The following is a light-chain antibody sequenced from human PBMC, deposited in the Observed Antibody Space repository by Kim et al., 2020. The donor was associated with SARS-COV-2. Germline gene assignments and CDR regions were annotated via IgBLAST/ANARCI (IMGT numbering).Light chain of an antibody. CDR3: QQLNSYPT. Sequence: SASVGDRVTITCRASHGISSYLAWYQQKPGTAPKLLIYAASTLQSGVPSRFSGSGSGTEFTLTISSLQPEDFATYYCQQLNSYPTFGPGTKVDIK. J-gene: IGKJ3*01. CDR2: AAS. CDR1: HGISSY. V-gene: IGKV1-9*01.